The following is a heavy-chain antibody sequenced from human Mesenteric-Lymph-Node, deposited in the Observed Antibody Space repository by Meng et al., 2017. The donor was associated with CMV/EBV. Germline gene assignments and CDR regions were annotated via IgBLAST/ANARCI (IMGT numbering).Heavy chain of an antibody. D-gene: IGHD2/OR15-2a*01. Sequence: CIVAGDFITRSNSYWGWIRQPPGRGLEWIASVYYSGSTVYGPSLKSRVSISVDTSRNQFSLRLDSVTAADTAVYYCARNITAGHFDYWGPGILVTVSS. CDR3: ARNITAGHFDY. V-gene: IGHV4-39*01. CDR2: VYYSGST. CDR1: GDFITRSNSY. J-gene: IGHJ4*02.